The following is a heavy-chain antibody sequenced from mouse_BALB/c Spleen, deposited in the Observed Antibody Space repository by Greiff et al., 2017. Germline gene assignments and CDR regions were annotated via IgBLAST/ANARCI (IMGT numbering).Heavy chain of an antibody. Sequence: EVQVVESGGGLVKLGGSLKLSCAASGFTFSSYYMSWVRQTPEKRLELVAAINSNGGSTYYPDTVKGRFTISRDNAKNTLYLQMSSLKSEDTALYYCARHKGYFDYWGQGTTLTVSS. V-gene: IGHV5-6-2*01. CDR1: GFTFSSYY. J-gene: IGHJ2*01. CDR2: INSNGGST. CDR3: ARHKGYFDY.